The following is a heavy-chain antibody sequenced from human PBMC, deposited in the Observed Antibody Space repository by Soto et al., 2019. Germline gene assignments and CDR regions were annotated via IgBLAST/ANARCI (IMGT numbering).Heavy chain of an antibody. CDR1: GVGFNNYA. V-gene: IGHV1-69*13. CDR3: AREMPSTAAAYFYYGLNV. D-gene: IGHD6-13*01. Sequence: SVKGSCKGAGVGFNNYAIYWVRQAPGQGLEWLGTIVPVFPSVYYAPRFQGRLTITADGSTDTVYMMLTSLKSEDTAVYYCAREMPSTAAAYFYYGLNVWGQGTSVTVPS. J-gene: IGHJ6*02. CDR2: IVPVFPSV.